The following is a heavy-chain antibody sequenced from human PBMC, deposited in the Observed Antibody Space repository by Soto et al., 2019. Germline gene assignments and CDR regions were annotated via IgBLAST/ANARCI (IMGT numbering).Heavy chain of an antibody. Sequence: QVQLVQSGAEVKKPGASVKVSCKASGYTFSTYGISWVRQAPGQGLEWMGWINGYNGNTNYAPKLQGRITMTTDTSTTPAYMELRSLSSADTAVYYCARMGDVPYYSYGMDVWGQGTTVTVSS. J-gene: IGHJ6*02. D-gene: IGHD3-16*01. CDR1: GYTFSTYG. V-gene: IGHV1-18*01. CDR3: ARMGDVPYYSYGMDV. CDR2: INGYNGNT.